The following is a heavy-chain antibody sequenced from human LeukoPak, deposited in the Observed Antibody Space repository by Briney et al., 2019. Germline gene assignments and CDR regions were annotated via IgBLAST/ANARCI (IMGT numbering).Heavy chain of an antibody. CDR3: ARDMRDYMDYYYSSMDV. CDR1: GFTFSSYG. J-gene: IGHJ6*03. CDR2: IRYDGSNK. Sequence: GGSLRLSCAASGFTFSSYGMHWVRQAPGKGLEWVAFIRYDGSNKYYADSVKGRFTISRDNAKNSLHLQMNSLRAEDTAVYYCARDMRDYMDYYYSSMDVWGKGTTVTVSS. V-gene: IGHV3-30*02. D-gene: IGHD4-11*01.